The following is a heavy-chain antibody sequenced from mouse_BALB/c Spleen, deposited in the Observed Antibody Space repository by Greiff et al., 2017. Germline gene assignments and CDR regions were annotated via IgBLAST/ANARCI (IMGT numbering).Heavy chain of an antibody. J-gene: IGHJ3*01. CDR2: IYPYNGGT. Sequence: EVQLQESGPELVKPGASVKISCKASGYTFTDYNMHWVKQSHGKSLEWIGYIYPYNGGTGYNQKFKSKATLTVDNSSSTAYMELRSLTSEDSAVYYCAREADDYRYDSAWFAYWGQGTLVTVSA. CDR3: AREADDYRYDSAWFAY. D-gene: IGHD2-14*01. V-gene: IGHV1S29*02. CDR1: GYTFTDYN.